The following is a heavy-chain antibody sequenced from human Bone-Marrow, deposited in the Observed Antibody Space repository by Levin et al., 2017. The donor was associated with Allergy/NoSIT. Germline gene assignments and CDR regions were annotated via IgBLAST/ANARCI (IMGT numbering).Heavy chain of an antibody. V-gene: IGHV3-49*04. CDR1: GFTFGDYA. CDR2: IRSKAYGGTT. Sequence: GESLKISCTASGFTFGDYAMSWVRQAPGKGLEWVGFIRSKAYGGTTEYAASVKSRFTISRDDSKSIAYLQMNSLKTEDTAVYYCTRGPVVAAHNWFDPWGQGTLVTVSS. J-gene: IGHJ5*02. D-gene: IGHD2-15*01. CDR3: TRGPVVAAHNWFDP.